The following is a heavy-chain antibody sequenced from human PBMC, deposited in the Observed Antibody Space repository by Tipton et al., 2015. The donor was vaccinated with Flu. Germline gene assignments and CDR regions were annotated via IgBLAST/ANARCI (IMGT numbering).Heavy chain of an antibody. CDR2: IYYSGNT. CDR3: SSYYIRAFDT. Sequence: TLSLTSTVSGASINNYYWSWIRQPPGKGLEWIGYIYYSGNTNYNPSLKSRVTMSLDASKSHFSLKLSSVTAAATAMYYCSSYYIRAFDTWGQGTMVTVSS. V-gene: IGHV4-59*01. D-gene: IGHD3-10*01. CDR1: GASINNYY. J-gene: IGHJ3*02.